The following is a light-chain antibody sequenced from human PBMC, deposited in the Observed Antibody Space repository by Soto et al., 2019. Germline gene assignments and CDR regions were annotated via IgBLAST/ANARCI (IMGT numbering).Light chain of an antibody. V-gene: IGKV1-39*01. J-gene: IGKJ1*01. CDR3: QQSFSMPRP. Sequence: DNQMTQSPASLSAPVGDRVTITCRASQSISRNLNWYQQKPGKAPKVLIYAASSLASGVPSRFSGSGSGTDFTLSISSLQPEDFATYFCQQSFSMPRPFGQGTKVDI. CDR2: AAS. CDR1: QSISRN.